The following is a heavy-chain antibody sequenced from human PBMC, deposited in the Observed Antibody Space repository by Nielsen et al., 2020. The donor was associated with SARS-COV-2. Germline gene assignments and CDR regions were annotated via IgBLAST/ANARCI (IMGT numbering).Heavy chain of an antibody. CDR1: GFTFGSYS. Sequence: GESLKISCAASGFTFGSYSMNWVRQAPGKGLEWVSSISSSSSYIYYADSVKGRFTISRDNAKNSLYLQMNSLRAEDTAVYYCARRPYSSSSSTAGSYYYYMDVWGKGTTVTVSS. V-gene: IGHV3-21*01. D-gene: IGHD6-6*01. CDR3: ARRPYSSSSSTAGSYYYYMDV. J-gene: IGHJ6*03. CDR2: ISSSSSYI.